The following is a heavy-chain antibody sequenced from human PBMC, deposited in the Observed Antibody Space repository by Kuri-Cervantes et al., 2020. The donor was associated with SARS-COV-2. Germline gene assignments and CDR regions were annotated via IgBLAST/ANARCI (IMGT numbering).Heavy chain of an antibody. D-gene: IGHD6-13*01. CDR2: IRYDGSNK. Sequence: GESLKISCAASGFTFSSYAMHWVRQAPGKGLEWVAFIRYDGSNKYYADSVKGRVTISRDNSKNSLYLQMNSLRAEDTAVYYCARAKVGTGYSSSWYSGVVPSAWGQGTLVTVSS. V-gene: IGHV3-30*02. CDR3: ARAKVGTGYSSSWYSGVVPSA. J-gene: IGHJ4*02. CDR1: GFTFSSYA.